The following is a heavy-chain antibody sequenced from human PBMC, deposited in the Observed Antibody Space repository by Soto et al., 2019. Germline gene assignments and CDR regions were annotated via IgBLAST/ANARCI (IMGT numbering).Heavy chain of an antibody. J-gene: IGHJ4*02. Sequence: PGESLKISCKGFGYTFTSYWIGWVRQMPGKGLEWMGIIYPGDSDTRYSPSFQGQVTLSADKSISTAYLQWSSLRASDTAIYYCARHISDCGGDCPFDYWGQGALVTV. CDR2: IYPGDSDT. CDR1: GYTFTSYW. D-gene: IGHD2-21*02. CDR3: ARHISDCGGDCPFDY. V-gene: IGHV5-51*01.